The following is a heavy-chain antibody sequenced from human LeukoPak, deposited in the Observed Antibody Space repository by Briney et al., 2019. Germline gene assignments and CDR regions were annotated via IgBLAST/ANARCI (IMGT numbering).Heavy chain of an antibody. J-gene: IGHJ4*02. D-gene: IGHD3-10*01. V-gene: IGHV3-23*01. CDR2: ISGSSGSGGST. CDR3: AKDPYGSGSSVPDY. Sequence: GGSLRLSCAASGFTFSTYAMSWVRQAPGKGLERVSGISGSSGSGGSTYYADSVKGRFTISRDNSKNTLYLQMNSLRAEDTAVYYCAKDPYGSGSSVPDYWGQGTLVAVSS. CDR1: GFTFSTYA.